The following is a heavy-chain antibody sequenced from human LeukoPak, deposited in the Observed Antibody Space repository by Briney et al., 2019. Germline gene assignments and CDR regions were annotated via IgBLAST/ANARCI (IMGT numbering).Heavy chain of an antibody. V-gene: IGHV3-72*01. CDR3: VRVVTTSSGWYHFDN. D-gene: IGHD6-13*01. CDR1: AFAITDHH. J-gene: IGHJ4*02. Sequence: HPGGSLRPSCAASAFAITDHHMEWVPPAPGKGMWWVVRSPTTIPNTCTTEYATSVTPRFTISRGDSKNSRYLQLNRLKTEDTAVYYGVRVVTTSSGWYHFDNWGQGTLVTVSS. CDR2: SPTTIPNTCTT.